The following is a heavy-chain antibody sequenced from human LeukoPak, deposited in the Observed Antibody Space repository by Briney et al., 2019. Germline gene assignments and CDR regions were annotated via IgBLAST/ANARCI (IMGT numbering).Heavy chain of an antibody. V-gene: IGHV3-7*01. J-gene: IGHJ4*02. Sequence: GGSLRLSCAASGFTFSSYWMSWVRQAPGKGLEWVANIKQDGSEKYYVDSAKGRFTISRDNAKNSLYLQMNSLRAEDTAVYYCARAPYDFWSGYPTNHYFDYWGQGTLVTVSS. CDR3: ARAPYDFWSGYPTNHYFDY. D-gene: IGHD3-3*01. CDR1: GFTFSSYW. CDR2: IKQDGSEK.